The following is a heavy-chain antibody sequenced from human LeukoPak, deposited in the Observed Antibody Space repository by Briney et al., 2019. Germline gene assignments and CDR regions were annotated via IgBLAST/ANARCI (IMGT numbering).Heavy chain of an antibody. D-gene: IGHD3-22*01. CDR2: IYLSGLSTSGST. Sequence: PSETLSLTCTVAGSSLNNYLWTWIRPPAGKGREGTGRIYLSGLSTSGSTNYNPSLSSRVTMSLDTSKKRFFLNLASVTAADTAVYYCTRGYFDSSGHNCYAPWGQGTLVTVSS. V-gene: IGHV4-4*07. J-gene: IGHJ5*02. CDR1: GSSLNNYL. CDR3: TRGYFDSSGHNCYAP.